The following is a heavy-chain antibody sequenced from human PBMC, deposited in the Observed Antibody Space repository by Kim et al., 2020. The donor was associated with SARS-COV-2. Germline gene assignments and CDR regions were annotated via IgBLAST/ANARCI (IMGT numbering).Heavy chain of an antibody. V-gene: IGHV3-30*04. CDR1: GFTFSDYA. J-gene: IGHJ5*02. CDR2: ISYDGRAT. Sequence: GGSLRLSCAASGFTFSDYAFHWVRQAPGKGLEWVAMISYDGRATYYGDSVRGRCSVSRDTSKNTVYLLVDSLRPDDTALYYCARDAFGSKWNNCFDPW. D-gene: IGHD3-16*01. CDR3: ARDAFGSKWNNCFDP.